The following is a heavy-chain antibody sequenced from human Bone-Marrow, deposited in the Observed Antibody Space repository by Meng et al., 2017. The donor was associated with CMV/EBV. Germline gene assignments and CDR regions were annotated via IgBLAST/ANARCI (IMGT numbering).Heavy chain of an antibody. V-gene: IGHV3-30*04. Sequence: GESLKISCAASGFTFSSYAMHWVRQAPGKGLEWVAVISYDGSNKYYADSVKGRFTISRDNSKNTLYLQMNSLRAEDTAVYYCARSDDRYYYYGMDVWGQGTLVTVSS. J-gene: IGHJ6*02. CDR3: ARSDDRYYYYGMDV. CDR2: ISYDGSNK. CDR1: GFTFSSYA.